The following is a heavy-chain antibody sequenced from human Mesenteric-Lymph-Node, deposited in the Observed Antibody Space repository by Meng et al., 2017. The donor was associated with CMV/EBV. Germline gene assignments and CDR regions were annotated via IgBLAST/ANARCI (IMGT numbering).Heavy chain of an antibody. Sequence: ASVKVSCKASGYTFTGYFMHWVRQAPGQGLEWMGWISPNSGGTDHAQKFQGRVTMTRDTSISTAYMELSRLRSDDAAVYYCAIIAAAGSGVNYFDYWGQGTLVTVSS. D-gene: IGHD6-13*01. CDR1: GYTFTGYF. CDR2: ISPNSGGT. CDR3: AIIAAAGSGVNYFDY. J-gene: IGHJ4*02. V-gene: IGHV1-2*02.